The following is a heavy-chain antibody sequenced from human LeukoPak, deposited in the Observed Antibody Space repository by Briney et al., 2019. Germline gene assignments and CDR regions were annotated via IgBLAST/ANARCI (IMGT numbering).Heavy chain of an antibody. Sequence: GESLKISCKGSGYSFPSYWISWVRQIPGKGLEWMGRIDPSDSYTKYSPSFQGHVTISADKSISTAYLQWSSLKASDTAMYYCARHGVLWFGDSPIGAFDIWGQGTMVTVSS. CDR2: IDPSDSYT. V-gene: IGHV5-10-1*01. D-gene: IGHD3-10*01. CDR3: ARHGVLWFGDSPIGAFDI. J-gene: IGHJ3*02. CDR1: GYSFPSYW.